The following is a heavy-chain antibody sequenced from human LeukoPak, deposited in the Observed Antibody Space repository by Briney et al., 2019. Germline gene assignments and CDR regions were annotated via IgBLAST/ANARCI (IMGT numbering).Heavy chain of an antibody. J-gene: IGHJ4*02. CDR3: AREPNYYDSSGYYQIDY. D-gene: IGHD3-22*01. V-gene: IGHV4-59*01. CDR1: GGSISSYY. CDR2: IYYNGST. Sequence: SETLSLTCTVSGGSISSYYWSWIRQPPGKGLEWIGYIYYNGSTNYNPSLKSRVTISVDTSKNQFSLKLSSVTAADTAEYYCAREPNYYDSSGYYQIDYWGQGTLVTVSS.